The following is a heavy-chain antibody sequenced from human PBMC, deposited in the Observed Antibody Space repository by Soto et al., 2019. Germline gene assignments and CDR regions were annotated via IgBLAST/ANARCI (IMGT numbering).Heavy chain of an antibody. D-gene: IGHD3-22*01. CDR2: ISYDGSNK. Sequence: GGSLRLCCAASGFSVSSYAMPGVRQAPGKGLEWVAVISYDGSNKYYADSVKGRFTISRDNSKNTLYLQMNSLRAEDTAVYYCARDSSITMIVVVITYFDYWGQRTLVTVSS. J-gene: IGHJ4*02. CDR1: GFSVSSYA. V-gene: IGHV3-30-3*01. CDR3: ARDSSITMIVVVITYFDY.